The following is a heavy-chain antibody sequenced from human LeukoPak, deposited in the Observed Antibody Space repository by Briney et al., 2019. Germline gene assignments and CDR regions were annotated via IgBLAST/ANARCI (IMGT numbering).Heavy chain of an antibody. CDR1: GYSFTSYW. CDR3: AIHPDCSGGSCYAGGAFDI. CDR2: IYPGDSDT. V-gene: IGHV5-51*01. J-gene: IGHJ3*02. Sequence: HGESLKISCKGSGYSFTSYWIGWVRQMPGKGLEWMGIIYPGDSDTRYSPSFQGQVTISADKSISTAYLQWSSLKASDTAMYYCAIHPDCSGGSCYAGGAFDIWGQGTMVTVSS. D-gene: IGHD2-15*01.